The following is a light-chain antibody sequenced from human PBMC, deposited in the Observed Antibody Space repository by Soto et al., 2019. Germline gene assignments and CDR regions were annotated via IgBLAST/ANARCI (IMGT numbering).Light chain of an antibody. CDR1: SSDVGGNNY. Sequence: QSALTQPPSASGSSGQSVTISCTGTSSDVGGNNYVSWYQQHPGKAPKLMIYEVDKRPSGVPDRFSGSKSGNTASLTVSGLQAEDEADYYCSSYTGNSKYVFGTGTKLIVL. CDR3: SSYTGNSKYV. CDR2: EVD. J-gene: IGLJ1*01. V-gene: IGLV2-8*01.